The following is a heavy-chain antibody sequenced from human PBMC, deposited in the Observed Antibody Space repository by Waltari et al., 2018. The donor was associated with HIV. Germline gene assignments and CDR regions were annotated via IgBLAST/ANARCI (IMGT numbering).Heavy chain of an antibody. J-gene: IGHJ5*02. V-gene: IGHV6-1*01. Sequence: QLPQSGPGMVTPSQTLSHPCDLSGATTLSKTAPWNWIRQSPSGGLEWLGRTYYRSRWYNEYAASVKSRISFNSDTSKNQFSLQLKSVTPEDTAGYYCARGGQWLNWFGPWGQGTLVTVAP. CDR3: ARGGQWLNWFGP. D-gene: IGHD6-19*01. CDR1: GATTLSKTAP. CDR2: TYYRSRWYN.